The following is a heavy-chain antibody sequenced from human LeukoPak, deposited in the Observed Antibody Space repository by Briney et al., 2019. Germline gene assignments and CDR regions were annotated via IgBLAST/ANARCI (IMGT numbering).Heavy chain of an antibody. CDR1: GGTFSSYA. J-gene: IGHJ1*01. CDR2: IIPIFGTA. CDR3: ARDPASTTVVTHAEYFQH. V-gene: IGHV1-69*13. D-gene: IGHD4-23*01. Sequence: ALVKVSCKASGGTFSSYAISWVRQALGQGLEWMGGIIPIFGTANYAQKFQGRVTITADESTSTAYMELSSLRSEDTAVYYCARDPASTTVVTHAEYFQHWGQGTLVTVSS.